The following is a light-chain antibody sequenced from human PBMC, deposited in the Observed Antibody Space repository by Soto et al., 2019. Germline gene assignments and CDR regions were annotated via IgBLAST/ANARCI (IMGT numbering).Light chain of an antibody. CDR3: QQYNSYSAT. V-gene: IGKV1-5*03. J-gene: IGKJ2*01. CDR1: QSISRW. Sequence: DIQMTQSPSTLSAYIGDRVTITCRASQSISRWLAWYPQKPGKAPKLLIYKASSLESGVPSRFSGSGSGTEFTLTICSRLSDDFATYYCQQYNSYSATCGQGTKLDIK. CDR2: KAS.